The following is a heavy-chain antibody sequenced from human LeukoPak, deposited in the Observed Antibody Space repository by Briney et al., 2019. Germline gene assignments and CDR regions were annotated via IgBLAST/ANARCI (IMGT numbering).Heavy chain of an antibody. J-gene: IGHJ4*02. D-gene: IGHD5-12*01. CDR2: ISGSGGST. CDR1: GFTFSSYA. CDR3: AKDGYSGYDYFDY. V-gene: IGHV3-23*01. Sequence: GGSLRLSCAASGFTFSSYAMSWVRQAPGKGLEWVSAISGSGGSTYYADSVKGRFTISRDNSKNTLYLQMSSLRAEDTAVYYCAKDGYSGYDYFDYWGQGTLVTVSS.